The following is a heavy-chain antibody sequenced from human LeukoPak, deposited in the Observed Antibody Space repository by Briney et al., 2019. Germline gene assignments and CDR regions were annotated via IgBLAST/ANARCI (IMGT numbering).Heavy chain of an antibody. Sequence: SVKVSCKASGGTFSSYAISWVRQAPGQGLVWMGGIIPIFGTANYAQKFQGRVTITADESTSTAYMELSSLRSEDTAVYYCARGGPYSSSWLYDAFDIWGQGTMVTVSS. CDR2: IIPIFGTA. CDR1: GGTFSSYA. V-gene: IGHV1-69*01. J-gene: IGHJ3*02. D-gene: IGHD6-13*01. CDR3: ARGGPYSSSWLYDAFDI.